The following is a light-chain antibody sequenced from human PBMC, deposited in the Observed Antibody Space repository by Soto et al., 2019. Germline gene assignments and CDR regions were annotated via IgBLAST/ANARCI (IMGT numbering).Light chain of an antibody. J-gene: IGKJ1*01. CDR2: GAS. Sequence: EIVMTQSPATLSVSRGERATLSCRASQSVSSNLAWYQQKPGQAPRLLIYGASTRATGIPARFSGSGSGTEFTLTISSLQSEDFAVYYCQQYNNWPPWTFGQGTKVDIK. V-gene: IGKV3-15*01. CDR1: QSVSSN. CDR3: QQYNNWPPWT.